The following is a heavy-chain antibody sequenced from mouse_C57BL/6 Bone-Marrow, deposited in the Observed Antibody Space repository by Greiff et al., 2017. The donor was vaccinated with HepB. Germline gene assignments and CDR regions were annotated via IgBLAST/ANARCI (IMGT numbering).Heavy chain of an antibody. V-gene: IGHV1-64*01. CDR2: IHPNSGST. D-gene: IGHD2-3*01. CDR3: AKRWLLPLDAMDY. Sequence: QVQLQQPGAELVKPGASVKLSCKASGYTFTSYWMHWVKQRPGQGLEWIGMIHPNSGSTNYNEKFKSKATLTVDKSSSTAYMQLSRLTSEDSAVYYCAKRWLLPLDAMDYWGQGTSVTVSS. CDR1: GYTFTSYW. J-gene: IGHJ4*01.